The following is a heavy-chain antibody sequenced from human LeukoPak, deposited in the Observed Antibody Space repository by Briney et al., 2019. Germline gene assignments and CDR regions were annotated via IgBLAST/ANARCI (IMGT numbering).Heavy chain of an antibody. Sequence: GRSLRLSCAASGFIFDDYAMHWVRQAPGKGLEWVSGINWNSGSIGYADSVKGRFTISRDNAKNSLYLQMNSLRAEDTAVYYCAKSPLDIYDSSGYYYDYWGQGTLVTVSS. CDR2: INWNSGSI. V-gene: IGHV3-9*01. CDR1: GFIFDDYA. CDR3: AKSPLDIYDSSGYYYDY. J-gene: IGHJ4*02. D-gene: IGHD3-22*01.